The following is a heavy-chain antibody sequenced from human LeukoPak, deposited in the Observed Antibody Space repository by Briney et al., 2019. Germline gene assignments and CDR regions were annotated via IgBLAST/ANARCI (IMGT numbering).Heavy chain of an antibody. V-gene: IGHV4-61*01. Sequence: SETLSLTCTVSSGSVSTSSYYWGWIRQPPGKGLEWIGYIYYSGSTNYNPSLKSRVTISVDTSKNQFSLKLSSVTAADTAVYYCARVGGGGDCFDYWGQGTLVTVSS. J-gene: IGHJ4*02. CDR3: ARVGGGGDCFDY. D-gene: IGHD2-21*01. CDR2: IYYSGST. CDR1: SGSVSTSSYY.